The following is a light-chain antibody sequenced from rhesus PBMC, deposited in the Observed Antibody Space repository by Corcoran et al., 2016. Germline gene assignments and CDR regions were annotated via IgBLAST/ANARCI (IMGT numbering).Light chain of an antibody. Sequence: AALTQPRSVSGSPGQSVTISCTGTSSDIGNYNYVSWYQQHPVTAPKVIIYEDSKRPSGVSDRFSGSKSGNTASLTISGLQAEDEADYYCSSYAGSDTYIFGPRTRLSVL. CDR1: SSDIGNYNY. J-gene: IGLJ1*01. V-gene: IGLV2-32*02. CDR2: EDS. CDR3: SSYAGSDTYI.